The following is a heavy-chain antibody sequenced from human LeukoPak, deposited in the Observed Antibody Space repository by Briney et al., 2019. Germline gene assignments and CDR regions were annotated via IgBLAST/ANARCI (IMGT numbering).Heavy chain of an antibody. D-gene: IGHD6-13*01. CDR3: ARGRIAAAGAFEY. Sequence: TSETLSFTCTVSGGSINSYYWSWIRQPPGKGLEWIGYIYYSGSTNYNPSLKSRVTISVDTSKNQFSLNLFSVTAADTAVYYCARGRIAAAGAFEYWGQGTLVTVSS. J-gene: IGHJ4*02. V-gene: IGHV4-59*01. CDR1: GGSINSYY. CDR2: IYYSGST.